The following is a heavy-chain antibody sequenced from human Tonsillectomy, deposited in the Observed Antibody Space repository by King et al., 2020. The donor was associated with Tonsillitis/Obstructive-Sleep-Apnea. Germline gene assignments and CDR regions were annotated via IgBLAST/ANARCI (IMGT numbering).Heavy chain of an antibody. Sequence: VQLVESGGGLVQPGGSLRLSCAASGFTFSNYWMHWVRQAPGKGLVWVSRINSDGTSTTYADSVQGRFTISRDNAKDTLSLQMNSLRDEDTAVYYCARERWNDPHLYWFDPWGQGTLVTVSS. V-gene: IGHV3-74*01. CDR1: GFTFSNYW. CDR2: INSDGTST. D-gene: IGHD1-1*01. CDR3: ARERWNDPHLYWFDP. J-gene: IGHJ5*02.